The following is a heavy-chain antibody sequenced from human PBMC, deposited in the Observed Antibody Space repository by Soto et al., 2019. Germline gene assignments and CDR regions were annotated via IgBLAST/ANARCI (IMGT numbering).Heavy chain of an antibody. CDR1: GGTCSSYA. J-gene: IGHJ6*02. CDR3: ARAGIAAAGTHYYYYGMDV. Sequence: SVKVSCKASGGTCSSYAISWVRQAPGQGLEWMGGVIPIFGTANYAQKFQGRVTITADKSTSTAYMELSSLRSEDTAVYYCARAGIAAAGTHYYYYGMDVWGQGTTVTVSS. V-gene: IGHV1-69*06. CDR2: VIPIFGTA. D-gene: IGHD6-13*01.